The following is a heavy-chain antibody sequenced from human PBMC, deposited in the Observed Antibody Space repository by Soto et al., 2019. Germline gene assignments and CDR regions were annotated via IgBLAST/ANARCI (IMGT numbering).Heavy chain of an antibody. D-gene: IGHD2-2*01. Sequence: QVQLQQWGAGLLKPSETLSLTCSVYAGSFRDFHWTWIRQPPGKGLEWIGEINQSGDTNYNPSFKSRVPISLDTSKKQFSLKVTSVTAADTAVYFCARGRDLPGAYDYYYMDVWGKGTTVTVSS. V-gene: IGHV4-34*02. J-gene: IGHJ6*03. CDR3: ARGRDLPGAYDYYYMDV. CDR1: AGSFRDFH. CDR2: INQSGDT.